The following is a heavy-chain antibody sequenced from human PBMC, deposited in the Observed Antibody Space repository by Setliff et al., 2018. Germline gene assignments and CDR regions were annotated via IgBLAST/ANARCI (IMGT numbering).Heavy chain of an antibody. CDR2: ISPFNGNT. CDR3: ARSSGPRVVLAADFDY. CDR1: GYNFITTG. Sequence: ASVKVSCKTSGYNFITTGISWVRQAPGQGPEWMGCISPFNGNTNYAQKFQDRVTMTTDTSTATVYMELKNLRSDDTAVYYCARSSGPRVVLAADFDYWVQGTLVTVSS. J-gene: IGHJ4*02. D-gene: IGHD3-9*01. V-gene: IGHV1-18*01.